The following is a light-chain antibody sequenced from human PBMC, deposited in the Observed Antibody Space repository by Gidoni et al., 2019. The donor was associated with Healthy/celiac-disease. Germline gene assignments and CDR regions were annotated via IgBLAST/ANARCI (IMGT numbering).Light chain of an antibody. Sequence: EIVLAQSPGTLSLTPGERATLFCSASQSANTYLAWYQQRPGQTPRLLIFDASSRATGIPDRFSGSGSGTDFTLTISRLEPQDFAVYYCQQYASSPRTFGQGTRLEIK. J-gene: IGKJ5*01. CDR1: QSANTY. CDR2: DAS. V-gene: IGKV3-20*01. CDR3: QQYASSPRT.